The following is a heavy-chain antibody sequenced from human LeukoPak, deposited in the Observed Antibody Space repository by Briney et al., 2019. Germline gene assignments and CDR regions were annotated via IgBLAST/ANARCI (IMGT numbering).Heavy chain of an antibody. Sequence: ASVKVSCKASGYTFIGYYIHWVRHAPGQGLEWMGCINPNNGGTNYAQKFQGRVTMTRDTSISTAYMELSGLRSDDTAVFYCARDGLQDDAFDIWGQGTMVTVSS. J-gene: IGHJ3*02. CDR3: ARDGLQDDAFDI. CDR2: INPNNGGT. V-gene: IGHV1-2*02. CDR1: GYTFIGYY. D-gene: IGHD3/OR15-3a*01.